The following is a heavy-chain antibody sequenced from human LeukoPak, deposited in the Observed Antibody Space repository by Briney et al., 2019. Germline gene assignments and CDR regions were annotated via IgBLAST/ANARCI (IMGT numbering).Heavy chain of an antibody. CDR2: IRYDGSNK. CDR1: GFPFSSYG. Sequence: GGSLRLSCAASGFPFSSYGMHWVSQDPGKGLEWVTFIRYDGSNKYYADSVKGRFTISRDNSKNTLYLQMNSLRAEDTAVYYCARGPPGCSSTSCPGWFDPWGQGTLVTVSS. J-gene: IGHJ5*02. V-gene: IGHV3-30*02. CDR3: ARGPPGCSSTSCPGWFDP. D-gene: IGHD2-2*01.